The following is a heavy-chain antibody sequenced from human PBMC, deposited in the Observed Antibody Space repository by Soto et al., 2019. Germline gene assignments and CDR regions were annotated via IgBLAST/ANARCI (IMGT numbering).Heavy chain of an antibody. D-gene: IGHD1-1*01. J-gene: IGHJ6*02. CDR1: GVSLNTADTW. CDR2: YHSGGST. CDR3: VRSRQMESGNDYGLDV. V-gene: IGHV4-30-4*01. Sequence: QVQLQESGSGLVKPSQSLSLTCTVSGVSLNTADTWWSWIRQSPGKGLEFIGYYHSGGSTYYDASLRSRVIQSANTSNSPFSLKLSSVTVADTAVYFCVRSRQMESGNDYGLDVWGQGTTVTVSS.